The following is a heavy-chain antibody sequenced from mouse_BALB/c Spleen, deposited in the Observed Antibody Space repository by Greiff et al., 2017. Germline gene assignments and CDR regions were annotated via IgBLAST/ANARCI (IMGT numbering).Heavy chain of an antibody. V-gene: IGHV1-9*01. J-gene: IGHJ4*01. CDR1: GFTFSSYW. CDR3: AREVSYAMDY. Sequence: VQLQQSGAELMTPAASVKISCNATGFTFSSYWIAWVQQRPGHGLVWIGEILPGSGRTNYNEKFKGKATFTADTSSTTAYMQLSSLTSEDSAVYYCAREVSYAMDYWGQGTSVTVAS. CDR2: ILPGSGRT.